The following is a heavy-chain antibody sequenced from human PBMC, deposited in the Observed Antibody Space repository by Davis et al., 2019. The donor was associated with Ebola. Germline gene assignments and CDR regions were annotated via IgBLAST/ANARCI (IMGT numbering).Heavy chain of an antibody. Sequence: GESLKISCAASGFTLSGYDMNWVRQAPGKGLQWVAVIWDDGSNKYYADSVKGRFTISRDNSKNTLYLQMNSLRAEDTAVYYCAKSDYLDYWGRGTLVTVSS. V-gene: IGHV3-33*06. CDR3: AKSDYLDY. CDR1: GFTLSGYD. J-gene: IGHJ4*02. CDR2: IWDDGSNK.